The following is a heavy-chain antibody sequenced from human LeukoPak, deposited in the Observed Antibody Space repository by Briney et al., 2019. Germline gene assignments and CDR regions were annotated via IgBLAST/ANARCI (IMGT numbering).Heavy chain of an antibody. Sequence: ASVKVSCKASGYTFTSYDINWVRQATGQGLEWMGWMNPNSGNTGYAQKFQGRVTMTRNTSISTAYMELSSPRSEDTAVYYCARGGNGDYYYYYYMDVWGKGTTVTISS. CDR2: MNPNSGNT. J-gene: IGHJ6*03. CDR1: GYTFTSYD. D-gene: IGHD4-17*01. V-gene: IGHV1-8*01. CDR3: ARGGNGDYYYYYYMDV.